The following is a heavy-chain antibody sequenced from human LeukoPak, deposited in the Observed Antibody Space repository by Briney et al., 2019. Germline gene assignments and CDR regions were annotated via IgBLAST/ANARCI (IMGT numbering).Heavy chain of an antibody. J-gene: IGHJ4*02. Sequence: GGSLRLSCAASGFTFDDYAMHWVRQAPGKGLEWVSLISWDGGSTYYADSVKGRLTISRDNSKNSLYLQMNSLRAEDTALYYCAKARGTAMVTGFDYWGQGTLVTVSS. V-gene: IGHV3-43D*03. CDR2: ISWDGGST. CDR3: AKARGTAMVTGFDY. CDR1: GFTFDDYA. D-gene: IGHD5-18*01.